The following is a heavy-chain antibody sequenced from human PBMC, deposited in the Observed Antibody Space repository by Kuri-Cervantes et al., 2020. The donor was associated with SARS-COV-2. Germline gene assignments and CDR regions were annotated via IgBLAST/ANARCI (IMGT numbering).Heavy chain of an antibody. CDR3: ARDGSPRVWSGYYTDY. D-gene: IGHD3-3*01. V-gene: IGHV3-30-3*01. J-gene: IGHJ4*02. CDR2: ISHDGTNK. Sequence: LSLTCDVSGDSMNNGNWWTWVRQAPGKGLEWVAVISHDGTNKNYADSLKGLFTISRDNSKNTLYLEMNSLRAEDTAVYYCARDGSPRVWSGYYTDYWGQGTLVTVSS. CDR1: GDSMNNGN.